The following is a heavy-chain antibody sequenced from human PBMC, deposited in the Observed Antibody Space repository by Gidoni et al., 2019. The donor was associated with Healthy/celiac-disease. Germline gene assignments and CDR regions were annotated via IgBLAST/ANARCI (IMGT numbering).Heavy chain of an antibody. D-gene: IGHD6-19*01. V-gene: IGHV4-34*01. CDR2: INHSGST. CDR1: GGPFSGYY. Sequence: QVQLQQWGAGLLTPSETLSLTCAVYGGPFSGYYWLWLRQPPGKGLAWIGEINHSGSTNYNPSLKSRVTISVDTSKNQFSLKLSSVTAADTAVYYCARGGEQWLVLPSYYYYYGMDVWGQGTTVTVSS. CDR3: ARGGEQWLVLPSYYYYYGMDV. J-gene: IGHJ6*02.